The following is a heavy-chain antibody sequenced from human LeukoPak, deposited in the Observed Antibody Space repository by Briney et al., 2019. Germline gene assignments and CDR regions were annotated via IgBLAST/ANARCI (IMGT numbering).Heavy chain of an antibody. J-gene: IGHJ6*02. V-gene: IGHV1-18*01. CDR3: ARANNVRGYYGMDV. CDR1: GYTFTSYG. CDR2: ISAYNGNT. D-gene: IGHD1-14*01. Sequence: ASVKVSCKSSGYTFTSYGIIWVRQAPGQGLEWIGWISAYNGNTNYAQKLQGRVTMTTDTSTSTAYMELRSLRSDDTAVYYCARANNVRGYYGMDVWGQGTTVTVSS.